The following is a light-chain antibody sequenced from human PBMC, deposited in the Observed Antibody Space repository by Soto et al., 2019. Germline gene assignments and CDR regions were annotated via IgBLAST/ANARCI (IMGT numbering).Light chain of an antibody. CDR3: QQYGISPPYT. CDR1: QRVASNY. Sequence: EIVLTQSPGTLSLSPGERATLSCRASQRVASNYLAWYQQKPGQTPRLLIYGASSRATDIPDRFSGTGSGTDFTLTISRLEPEDFAVYYCQQYGISPPYTFGQGTKLEIK. J-gene: IGKJ2*01. CDR2: GAS. V-gene: IGKV3-20*01.